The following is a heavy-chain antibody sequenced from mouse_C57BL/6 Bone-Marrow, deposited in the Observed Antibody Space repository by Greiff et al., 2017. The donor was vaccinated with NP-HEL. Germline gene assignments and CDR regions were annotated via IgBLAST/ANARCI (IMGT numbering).Heavy chain of an antibody. Sequence: EVMLVESGGGLVKPGGSLKLSCAASGFTFSSYAMSWVRQTPEKRLEWVATISDGGSYTYYPDNVKGRFTISRDNAKNNLYLQMSHLKSEDTAMYYCARDLDYYGSSPYWYFDVWGTGTTVTVSS. D-gene: IGHD1-1*01. CDR1: GFTFSSYA. J-gene: IGHJ1*03. CDR3: ARDLDYYGSSPYWYFDV. V-gene: IGHV5-4*01. CDR2: ISDGGSYT.